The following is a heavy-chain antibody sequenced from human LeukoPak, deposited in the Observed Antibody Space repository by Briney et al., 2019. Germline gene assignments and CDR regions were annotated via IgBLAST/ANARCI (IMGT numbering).Heavy chain of an antibody. CDR2: IRYDGSNK. D-gene: IGHD4-17*01. Sequence: GGSLRLSCAASGFTFSSYGMHWVRQAPGKGLEWVAFIRYDGSNKYYADSVKGRFTISRDNSKNTLYLQMNSLRAEDTAVYYCAKPSRSPLGLKYGDYEYYFDYWGQGTLVTVSS. V-gene: IGHV3-30*02. CDR3: AKPSRSPLGLKYGDYEYYFDY. CDR1: GFTFSSYG. J-gene: IGHJ4*02.